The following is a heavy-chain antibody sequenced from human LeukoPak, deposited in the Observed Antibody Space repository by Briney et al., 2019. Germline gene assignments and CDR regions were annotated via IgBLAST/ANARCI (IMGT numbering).Heavy chain of an antibody. D-gene: IGHD4/OR15-4a*01. V-gene: IGHV3-74*01. J-gene: IGHJ3*02. CDR3: ARLDYGRMAFDI. Sequence: GGSLRLSCAVSGFTFSSYWMHWVRQAPGKGLVWVSRINSDGSTTNYADSVKGRFTISRENAKNSLYLQMNSLRAGDTAVYYCARLDYGRMAFDIWGQGTMVTVSS. CDR1: GFTFSSYW. CDR2: INSDGSTT.